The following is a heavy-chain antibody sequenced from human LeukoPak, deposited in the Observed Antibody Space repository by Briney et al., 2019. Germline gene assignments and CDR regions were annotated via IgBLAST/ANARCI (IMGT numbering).Heavy chain of an antibody. Sequence: ASVKVSCKASGYSFSSHDINWVRQATGQGLEWMGWMNPKSGNTDHAQKFQGRVTMSRNTSISVAYLELSSLRSEDTAVYYCARGTPFDYWGQGTLVTVSS. V-gene: IGHV1-8*01. CDR3: ARGTPFDY. CDR1: GYSFSSHD. CDR2: MNPKSGNT. J-gene: IGHJ4*02.